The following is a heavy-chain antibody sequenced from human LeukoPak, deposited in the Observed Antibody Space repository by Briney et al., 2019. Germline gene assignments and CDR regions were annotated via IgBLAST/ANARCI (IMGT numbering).Heavy chain of an antibody. Sequence: GVSLRLSCADTGLTFSSYAMYWARQAAGKGMEWVAVISYDGSNKYYADSVKGRFTISRDNSKNTLYLQMNSLRAEDTAVYYCARVLRQGFDYWGQGTLVTVSS. D-gene: IGHD2-15*01. J-gene: IGHJ4*02. CDR1: GLTFSSYA. CDR2: ISYDGSNK. V-gene: IGHV3-30*04. CDR3: ARVLRQGFDY.